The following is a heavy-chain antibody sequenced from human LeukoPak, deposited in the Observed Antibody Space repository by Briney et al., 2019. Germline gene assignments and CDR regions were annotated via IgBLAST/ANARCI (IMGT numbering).Heavy chain of an antibody. CDR3: AREAPTHYYGSGSSHEFDY. J-gene: IGHJ4*02. CDR2: SGST. Sequence: SGSTNYNPSLKSRVTISVDTSKNQFSLKLSSVTAADTAVYYCAREAPTHYYGSGSSHEFDYWGQGTLVTVSS. V-gene: IGHV4-59*01. D-gene: IGHD3-10*01.